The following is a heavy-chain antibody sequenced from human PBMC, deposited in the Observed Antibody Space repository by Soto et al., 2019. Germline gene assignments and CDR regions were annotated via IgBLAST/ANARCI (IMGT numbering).Heavy chain of an antibody. CDR1: GDSITTNSYF. Sequence: PSETLSLTCTVSGDSITTNSYFWAWIRQPPGKGLEWIGSIYYSGTTYYNPSLKSRVTISVDRSKNQFSLKLSSVTAADTAVYNCARHFSVDYSDYWGQGALVTVSS. CDR2: IYYSGTT. V-gene: IGHV4-39*01. J-gene: IGHJ4*02. CDR3: ARHFSVDYSDY.